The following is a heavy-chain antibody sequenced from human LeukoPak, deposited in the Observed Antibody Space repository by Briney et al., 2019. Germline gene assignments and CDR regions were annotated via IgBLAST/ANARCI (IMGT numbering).Heavy chain of an antibody. CDR2: MNPNAGNT. D-gene: IGHD5-18*01. Sequence: ASVKVSCKASGYTFTSYDINWVRQATGQGLEWMGWMNPNAGNTGYAQKFQGRVTMTRNTSISTAYMELSSLRSEDTAVYYCAKRGYSYGDFDYWGQGTLVTVSS. V-gene: IGHV1-8*02. CDR1: GYTFTSYD. J-gene: IGHJ4*02. CDR3: AKRGYSYGDFDY.